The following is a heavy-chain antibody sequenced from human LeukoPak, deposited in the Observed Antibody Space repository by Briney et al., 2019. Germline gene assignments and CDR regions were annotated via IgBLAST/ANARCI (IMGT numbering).Heavy chain of an antibody. CDR3: AEDVNSSGYYLGFDY. CDR1: GFTFRNFA. J-gene: IGHJ4*02. D-gene: IGHD3-22*01. V-gene: IGHV3-23*01. Sequence: PGGSLRLSCAASGFTFRNFAMSWVRQGPGKGLEWVSAIRGSGDITYYADSVKGRFTVSRDDSKNTLYLQMNSLRAEDTALYYCAEDVNSSGYYLGFDYWGQGTLVTVSS. CDR2: IRGSGDIT.